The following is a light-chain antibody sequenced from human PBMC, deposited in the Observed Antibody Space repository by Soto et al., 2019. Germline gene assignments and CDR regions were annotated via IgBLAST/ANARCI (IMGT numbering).Light chain of an antibody. CDR2: DAS. Sequence: DIQMTQSPSTLSASVGDRVTITCRASQSISSWLAWYQQKPGKAPKLLIYDASSLESRVPSRFSGSGSGTEFTLTINSLQPDDFATYYCQQYNSYSWTFGQGTKVEIK. CDR1: QSISSW. J-gene: IGKJ1*01. V-gene: IGKV1-5*01. CDR3: QQYNSYSWT.